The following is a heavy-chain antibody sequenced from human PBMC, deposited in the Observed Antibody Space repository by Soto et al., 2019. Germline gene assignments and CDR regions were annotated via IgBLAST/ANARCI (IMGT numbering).Heavy chain of an antibody. CDR2: IRGNDESI. J-gene: IGHJ3*02. Sequence: GGSLRLSCVASGFDFRSYEMNWVRQAPGKGLERVSNIRGNDESIYYADSVKGRVSVSRDNAKNSLCLEMNSLRVDDTAVYYCARETLRDAIDIWGQGTMVTVSS. CDR3: ARETLRDAIDI. CDR1: GFDFRSYE. V-gene: IGHV3-48*03.